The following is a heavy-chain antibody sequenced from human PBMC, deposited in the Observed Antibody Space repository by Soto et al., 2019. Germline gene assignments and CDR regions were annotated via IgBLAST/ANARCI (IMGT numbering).Heavy chain of an antibody. J-gene: IGHJ5*02. D-gene: IGHD6-13*01. CDR1: GVTFSSYA. CDR2: ISASGSST. V-gene: IGHV3-23*01. Sequence: GGSLRLSCAASGVTFSSYAMSWVRQAPGKGLEWVSTISASGSSTYSADSVKGRFTISRDNSKNTLYLQMNSLTAEDTAVYYCANGGLTAADHANWFDPWGQGTLVTVSS. CDR3: ANGGLTAADHANWFDP.